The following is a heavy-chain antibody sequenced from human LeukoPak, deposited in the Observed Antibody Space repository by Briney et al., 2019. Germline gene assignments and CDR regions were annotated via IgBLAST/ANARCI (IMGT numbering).Heavy chain of an antibody. V-gene: IGHV1-2*02. J-gene: IGHJ4*02. D-gene: IGHD2-2*01. CDR3: AREVGEYCSSTNCYASHY. Sequence: ASVKVSCKAPGYTFTGYYIHWVRQAPGQGLEWMGWINPHSGGTNYAQKFQGGVTMTRDTSITTAYMELSSLRSDDTAVYYCAREVGEYCSSTNCYASHYWGQGTLVTVSS. CDR1: GYTFTGYY. CDR2: INPHSGGT.